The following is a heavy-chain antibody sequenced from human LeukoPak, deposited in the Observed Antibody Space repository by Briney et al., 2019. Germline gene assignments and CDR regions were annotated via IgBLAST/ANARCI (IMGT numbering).Heavy chain of an antibody. D-gene: IGHD4-17*01. Sequence: PGGSLRLSCAASGFTFSSYGMHWVRQAPGKGLEWVAVIWYDGSNKYYADSVKGRFTISRDNSKNTLYLQMNSLRAEDTAVYYCARDDYGDYSLGYWGQGTLVTVSS. CDR2: IWYDGSNK. J-gene: IGHJ4*02. V-gene: IGHV3-33*01. CDR1: GFTFSSYG. CDR3: ARDDYGDYSLGY.